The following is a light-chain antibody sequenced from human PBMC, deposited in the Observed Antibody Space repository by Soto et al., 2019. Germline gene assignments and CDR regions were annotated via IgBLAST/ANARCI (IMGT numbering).Light chain of an antibody. CDR3: HQYNNWPPYT. CDR2: GAS. Sequence: EIVMTQSPATLSVFPGERATLSCRASQSISTNLAWYQQKPGRAPRLLIYGASASATGIPARFSGSESGTEFTLTISSLQSEDFAVYYCHQYNNWPPYTFGQGTKLEIK. V-gene: IGKV3-15*01. CDR1: QSISTN. J-gene: IGKJ2*01.